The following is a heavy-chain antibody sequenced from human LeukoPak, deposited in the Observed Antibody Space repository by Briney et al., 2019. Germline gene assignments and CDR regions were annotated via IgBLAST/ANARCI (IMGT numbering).Heavy chain of an antibody. CDR3: AGSVYYYDSSGYVF. CDR1: GGSISSYY. V-gene: IGHV4-4*07. CDR2: ISTSGST. J-gene: IGHJ4*02. D-gene: IGHD3-22*01. Sequence: SETLSLTCTVSGGSISSYYWSWIRQPAGKGLESIGHISTSGSTNYNPSLKSRVTMPVDTSKNQFSLKLSSVTAADTAVYYCAGSVYYYDSSGYVFWGQGTLVTVSS.